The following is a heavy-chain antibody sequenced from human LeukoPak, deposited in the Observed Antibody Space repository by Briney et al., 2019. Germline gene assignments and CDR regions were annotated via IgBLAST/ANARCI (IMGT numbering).Heavy chain of an antibody. D-gene: IGHD3-22*01. CDR2: ISSSSSYI. J-gene: IGHJ3*02. Sequence: GGSLRLSCAASGFTFSSYSMNWVRQAPGKGLEWVSSISSSSSYIYYADSVKGRFTISRDNAKNSLYLQMNSLRAEDTAVYYCARDRATYYYDSSGYYYRDAFDIWGQGTMVTVSS. V-gene: IGHV3-21*01. CDR1: GFTFSSYS. CDR3: ARDRATYYYDSSGYYYRDAFDI.